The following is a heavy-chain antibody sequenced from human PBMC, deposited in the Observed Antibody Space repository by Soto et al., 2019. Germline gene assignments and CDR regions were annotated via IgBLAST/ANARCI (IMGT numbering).Heavy chain of an antibody. CDR2: INPTGGDT. J-gene: IGHJ6*02. Sequence: GVSVKGARKASGWGFSADFMHWVRQDPGQGFEWLGRINPTGGDTVYAQKFQGRVTVTKDTSTSTVFIELGSLTSKDTAVYYCARGSYASNVFIMDVWGQGTPVTVSS. CDR1: GWGFSADF. D-gene: IGHD2-2*01. V-gene: IGHV1-46*01. CDR3: ARGSYASNVFIMDV.